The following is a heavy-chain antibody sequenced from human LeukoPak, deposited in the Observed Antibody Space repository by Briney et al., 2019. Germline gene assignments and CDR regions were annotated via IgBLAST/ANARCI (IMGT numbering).Heavy chain of an antibody. CDR3: AKDLFLVANGVSSPLDY. J-gene: IGHJ4*02. CDR1: GFTFSSYG. CDR2: ISGSGEST. V-gene: IGHV3-23*01. Sequence: GGTLRLSCEASGFTFSSYGMGWVRQAPGKGLEWVASISGSGESTYYADSVKGRFTISRDNSKNTLYLQMNSLRAEDTALYYCAKDLFLVANGVSSPLDYWGQGTLVTVSS. D-gene: IGHD2-8*01.